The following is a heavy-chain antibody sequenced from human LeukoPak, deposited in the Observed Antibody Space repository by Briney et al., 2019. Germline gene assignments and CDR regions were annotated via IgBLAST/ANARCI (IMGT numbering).Heavy chain of an antibody. D-gene: IGHD2-15*01. CDR1: GYTFTSYY. V-gene: IGHV1-46*01. J-gene: IGHJ2*01. CDR3: ARDHCGGGSCTGAYWYFDL. Sequence: ASVKVSCKASGYTFTSYYMHWVRQAPGQGLEWMGIINPSGGSTSYAQKFQGRVTMTRDTSTSTVYMELSGLRSEDTAVYYCARDHCGGGSCTGAYWYFDLWGRGTLVTVSS. CDR2: INPSGGST.